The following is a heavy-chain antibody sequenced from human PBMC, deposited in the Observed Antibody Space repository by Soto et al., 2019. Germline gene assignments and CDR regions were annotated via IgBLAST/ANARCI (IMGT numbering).Heavy chain of an antibody. J-gene: IGHJ4*02. D-gene: IGHD4-4*01. CDR1: GFTFDDYA. CDR3: AKDIRDEYSNSLFDY. Sequence: GGSLRLSCAASGFTFDDYAMHWVRQAPGKGLEWVSGISWNSGSIGYADSVKGRFTISRDNAKNSLYLQMNSLRAEDTALYYCAKDIRDEYSNSLFDYWGQGTLVTVSS. V-gene: IGHV3-9*01. CDR2: ISWNSGSI.